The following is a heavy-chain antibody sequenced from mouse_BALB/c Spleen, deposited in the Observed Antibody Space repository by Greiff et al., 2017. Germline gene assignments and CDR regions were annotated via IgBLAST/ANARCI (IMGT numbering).Heavy chain of an antibody. CDR1: GYTFTSYY. CDR2: INPNNGDT. Sequence: EVQLQQPGAELVKPGASVKLSCKASGYTFTSYYMYWVKQSHGKSLEWIGDINPNNGDTFYNQKFKGKATLTVDKSSSTAYMQLNSLTSEDSAVYYCANYYGSSPFAYWGQGTLVTVSA. CDR3: ANYYGSSPFAY. J-gene: IGHJ3*01. D-gene: IGHD1-1*01. V-gene: IGHV1-34*02.